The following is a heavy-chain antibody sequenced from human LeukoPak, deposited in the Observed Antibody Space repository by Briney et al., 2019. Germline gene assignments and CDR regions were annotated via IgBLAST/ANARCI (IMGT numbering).Heavy chain of an antibody. CDR1: GFIVSSNY. J-gene: IGHJ6*03. V-gene: IGHV3-53*05. CDR3: ARGYCSSTSCYKDYYYYMDV. Sequence: GGSLRLSCAPSGFIVSSNYMSWVRQAPGKGLEWVSVTYSGGSTYYADSVKGRFSISRDNSKNTLYLQMNSLRSEDTAVYYCARGYCSSTSCYKDYYYYMDVWGKGTTVTVSS. CDR2: TYSGGST. D-gene: IGHD2-2*02.